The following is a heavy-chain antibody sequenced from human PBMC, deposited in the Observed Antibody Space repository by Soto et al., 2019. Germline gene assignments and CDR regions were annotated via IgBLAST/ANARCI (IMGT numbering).Heavy chain of an antibody. CDR3: ARGRPGFWSGYPWYNWFDP. CDR1: GGSFSGYY. Sequence: QVQLQQWGAGLLKPSETLSLTCAVYGGSFSGYYWSWIRQPPGKGLEWIGEINHSGSTNYNPSLKSRVTISVDTSKNQFSLKLSSVTAADTAVYYCARGRPGFWSGYPWYNWFDPWGQGTLVTVSS. D-gene: IGHD3-3*01. CDR2: INHSGST. V-gene: IGHV4-34*01. J-gene: IGHJ5*02.